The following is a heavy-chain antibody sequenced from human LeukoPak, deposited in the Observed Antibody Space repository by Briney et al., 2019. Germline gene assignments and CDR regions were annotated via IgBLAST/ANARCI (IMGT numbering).Heavy chain of an antibody. V-gene: IGHV3-23*01. J-gene: IGHJ5*02. Sequence: GGSLRLSCTASGFSFDDFAMAWVRQAPGRGMDWVSAITGNGAHTYYSDSVRGRFTVSRDNSKNTPYLHMESLRVYDTATYYCVVDIASTDWGAYRTGGGTWGQGLLVSVSS. CDR2: ITGNGAHT. CDR3: VVDIASTDWGAYRTGGGT. CDR1: GFSFDDFA. D-gene: IGHD3-16*01.